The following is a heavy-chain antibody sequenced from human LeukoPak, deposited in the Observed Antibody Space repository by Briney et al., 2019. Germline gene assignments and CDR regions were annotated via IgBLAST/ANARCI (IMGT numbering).Heavy chain of an antibody. D-gene: IGHD3-22*01. CDR2: IYHSGST. V-gene: IGHV4-38-2*02. J-gene: IGHJ3*02. CDR3: ARAAGDYYDSSGYYPHDAFDI. CDR1: GYSISSGYY. Sequence: SETLSLTCTVSGYSISSGYYWGWIRQPPGKGLEWIGSIYHSGSTYYNPSLKSRVTISVDTSKNQFSLKLRSVTAADTAVYYCARAAGDYYDSSGYYPHDAFDIWGQGTMVTVSS.